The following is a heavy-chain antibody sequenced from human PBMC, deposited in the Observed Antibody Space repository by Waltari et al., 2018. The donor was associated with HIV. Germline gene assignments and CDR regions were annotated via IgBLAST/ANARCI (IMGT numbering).Heavy chain of an antibody. CDR2: IYTTGST. Sequence: GLEWIGRIYTTGSTNYNPSLKSRVTMSVDTSKNQFSLNLTSVTAADTAVYYCARQGVVVITPRRDFYYGLDVWGQGTTVAVSS. J-gene: IGHJ6*02. V-gene: IGHV4-4*07. CDR3: ARQGVVVITPRRDFYYGLDV. D-gene: IGHD3-22*01.